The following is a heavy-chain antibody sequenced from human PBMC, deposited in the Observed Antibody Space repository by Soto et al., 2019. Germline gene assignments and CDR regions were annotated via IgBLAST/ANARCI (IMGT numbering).Heavy chain of an antibody. CDR3: AREEYYDFWSGLRDY. V-gene: IGHV1-69*08. Sequence: QVQLVQSGAEVKKPGSSVKVSCKASGGTFSSYTISWVRQAPGQGLEWMGRIIPILGIANYAQKFQGRVTITEDKSKSTVYMELSSLRSEDTAVYYCAREEYYDFWSGLRDYWGQGTLVTVSS. CDR2: IIPILGIA. J-gene: IGHJ4*02. CDR1: GGTFSSYT. D-gene: IGHD3-3*01.